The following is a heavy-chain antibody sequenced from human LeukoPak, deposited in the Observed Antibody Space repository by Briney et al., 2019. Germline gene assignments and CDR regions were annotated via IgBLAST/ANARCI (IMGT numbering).Heavy chain of an antibody. CDR2: IFYSGST. CDR1: GGSISSSNYY. J-gene: IGHJ4*02. V-gene: IGHV4-39*07. Sequence: SETLSLTCTVSGGSISSSNYYWGWIRQPPGKGLEWIGSIFYSGSTHYNPSLKSRVTISVDTSKNQFSLKLSSVTAADTAVYYCARDIVLVAASLYYFDYWGQGTLVTVSS. CDR3: ARDIVLVAASLYYFDY. D-gene: IGHD2-8*02.